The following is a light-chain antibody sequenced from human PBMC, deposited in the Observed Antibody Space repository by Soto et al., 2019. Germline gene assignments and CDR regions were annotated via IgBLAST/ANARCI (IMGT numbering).Light chain of an antibody. CDR2: ANN. Sequence: QSVLTQPPSASGTPGQRVTLSCSGSSSNIGSNNVDWYQYLPGTAPRLVIYANNLPPSGVPDRFSGSKSGTSASLAVSGLQSEDEADYYCAAWDGSLNGLVFGGGTKLTVL. V-gene: IGLV1-44*01. CDR3: AAWDGSLNGLV. CDR1: SSNIGSNN. J-gene: IGLJ2*01.